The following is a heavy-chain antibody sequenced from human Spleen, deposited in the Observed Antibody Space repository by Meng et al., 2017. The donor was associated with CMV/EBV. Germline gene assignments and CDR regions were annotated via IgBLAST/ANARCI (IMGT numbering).Heavy chain of an antibody. CDR1: GFIFTTYP. V-gene: IGHV3-30*04. CDR3: AKDGVSGDIVVVVAAPGDY. D-gene: IGHD2-15*01. CDR2: ISSDGSNK. J-gene: IGHJ4*02. Sequence: LSLTCAASGFIFTTYPMLWIRQAPGKGLEWVAVISSDGSNKYYADSVKGRFTISRDNSKNTLYLQMNSLRAEDTAVYYCAKDGVSGDIVVVVAAPGDYWGQGTLVTVSS.